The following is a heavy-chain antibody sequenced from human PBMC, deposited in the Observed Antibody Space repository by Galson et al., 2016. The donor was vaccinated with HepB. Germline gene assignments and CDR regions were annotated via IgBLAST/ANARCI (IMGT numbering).Heavy chain of an antibody. CDR1: GRTFNTYA. CDR2: IIPVFGTT. D-gene: IGHD1-26*01. J-gene: IGHJ2*01. Sequence: SVKVSCKGSGRTFNTYAMNWVRQAPGEGLEWMAGIIPVFGTTKTAQKFQGRVTVTAVQSTNTVYMELNSLTSEDTAIYFCARGGATEGVGVTPFDSWGRGTLVSVSS. V-gene: IGHV1-69*13. CDR3: ARGGATEGVGVTPFDS.